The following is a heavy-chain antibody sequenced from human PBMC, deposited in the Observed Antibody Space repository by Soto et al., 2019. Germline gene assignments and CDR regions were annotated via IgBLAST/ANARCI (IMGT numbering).Heavy chain of an antibody. Sequence: ASVKVSCKASGYTFTSYYMHWVRQAPGQGLEWMGIINPSGGSTSYAQKFQGRVTMTRDTSTSTVYMELSSLRSEDTAVYYCARDANYYDSSGVRGYYYYGMDVWGQGTTVTVSS. CDR1: GYTFTSYY. CDR3: ARDANYYDSSGVRGYYYYGMDV. CDR2: INPSGGST. J-gene: IGHJ6*02. V-gene: IGHV1-46*01. D-gene: IGHD3-22*01.